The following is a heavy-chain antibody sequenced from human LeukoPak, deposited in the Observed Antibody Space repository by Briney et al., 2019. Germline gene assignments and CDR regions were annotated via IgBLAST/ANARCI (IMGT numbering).Heavy chain of an antibody. Sequence: VASVKVSCKASGYTFTGYYIHWVRQAPGQGLEWMGWISPSSGGTNYALKFQGRVTMTRDTFSNTAYMELSRLRSDDTAVYYCARDGPGKKSNYDYWGQGTLVTVSS. CDR3: ARDGPGKKSNYDY. J-gene: IGHJ4*02. CDR2: ISPSSGGT. CDR1: GYTFTGYY. V-gene: IGHV1-2*02.